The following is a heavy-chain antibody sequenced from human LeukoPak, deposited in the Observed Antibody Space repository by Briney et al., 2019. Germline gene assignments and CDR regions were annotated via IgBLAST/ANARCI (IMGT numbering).Heavy chain of an antibody. Sequence: GGSLRLSCAASGFTFSSYWMHWVRQAPGKGLVWVSRINSDGSSTTYADSVKGRFAISRDNAKNTLFLQMNSLSPDDTAVYYCARDRSIEDAFDIWGQGTMVTVSS. D-gene: IGHD3-3*02. CDR3: ARDRSIEDAFDI. V-gene: IGHV3-74*03. CDR2: INSDGSST. CDR1: GFTFSSYW. J-gene: IGHJ3*02.